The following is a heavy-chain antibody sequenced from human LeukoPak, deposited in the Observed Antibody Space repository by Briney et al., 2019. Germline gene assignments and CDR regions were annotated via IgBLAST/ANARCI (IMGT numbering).Heavy chain of an antibody. CDR3: ASTTTVTTGFSASFYN. J-gene: IGHJ4*02. CDR2: IYPGDSDT. CDR1: GYSFTSYW. Sequence: GESLKISCKGSGYSFTSYWIGWVRQMPGKGLEWMGIIYPGDSDTRYSPSFQGQVTISADKSISTAYLQWSSLKASDTAMYYCASTTTVTTGFSASFYNWGQGTLVTVSS. V-gene: IGHV5-51*01. D-gene: IGHD4-17*01.